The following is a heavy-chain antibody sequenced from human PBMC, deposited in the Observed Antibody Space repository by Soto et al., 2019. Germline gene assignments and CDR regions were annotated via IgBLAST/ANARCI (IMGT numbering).Heavy chain of an antibody. CDR3: AKDYYDSSGYYPPALLFDY. D-gene: IGHD3-22*01. V-gene: IGHV1-3*01. CDR1: GYTFTSYA. Sequence: PSVKVSCKASGYTFTSYAMHWVRQAPGQRLEWMGWINAGNGNTKYSQKFQGRVTITRDTSASTAYMELSSLRSEDTAVYYCAKDYYDSSGYYPPALLFDYWGQGTLVTVSS. J-gene: IGHJ4*02. CDR2: INAGNGNT.